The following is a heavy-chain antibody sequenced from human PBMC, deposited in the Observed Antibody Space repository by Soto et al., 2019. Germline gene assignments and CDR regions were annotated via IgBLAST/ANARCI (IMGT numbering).Heavy chain of an antibody. CDR2: INHSGST. V-gene: IGHV4-34*01. CDR1: GGSFSGYY. J-gene: IGHJ4*02. D-gene: IGHD3-10*01. Sequence: QVQLQQWGAGLLKPSETLSLTCAVYGGSFSGYYWSWIRQPPGKGLEWIGEINHSGSTNYNPSLKRRVTISVDTSKNQFSLKLSSVTAADTAVYYCARSQGGSGSYFLDWGQGTLVTVSS. CDR3: ARSQGGSGSYFLD.